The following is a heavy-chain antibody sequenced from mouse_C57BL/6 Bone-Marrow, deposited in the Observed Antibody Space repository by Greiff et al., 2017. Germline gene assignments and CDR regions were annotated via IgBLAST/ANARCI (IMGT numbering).Heavy chain of an antibody. CDR1: GFSLSTSGMG. CDR2: IYWDDDK. CDR3: ARSWRLYYAMDY. V-gene: IGHV8-12*01. Sequence: VKLQESGPGILQSSQTLSLTCSFSGFSLSTSGMGVSWIRQPSGKGLEWLAHIYWDDDKRYNPSLKSRLTISKDTSRNQVFLKSTSVDTADTATYYGARSWRLYYAMDYWGQGTSVTVSS. J-gene: IGHJ4*01.